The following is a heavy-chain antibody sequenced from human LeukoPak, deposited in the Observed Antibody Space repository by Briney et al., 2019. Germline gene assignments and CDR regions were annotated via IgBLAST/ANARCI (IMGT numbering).Heavy chain of an antibody. CDR2: FSGSGGST. V-gene: IGHV3-23*01. D-gene: IGHD1-26*01. CDR1: GFTFSSYA. J-gene: IGHJ4*02. CDR3: ARDGELPADY. Sequence: GSLRLSCAASGFTFSSYAMTWVRQAPGKGLQWVSTFSGSGGSTYYADSVKGRFTISRDNSKNTLYLQMNSLRAEDTAVYFCARDGELPADYWGQGTLVTVSS.